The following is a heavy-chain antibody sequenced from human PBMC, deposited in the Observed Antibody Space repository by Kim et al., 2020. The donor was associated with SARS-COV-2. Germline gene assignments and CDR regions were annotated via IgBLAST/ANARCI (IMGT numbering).Heavy chain of an antibody. Sequence: GGSLRLSCAASGFTFSSYAMSWVRQAPGKGLEWVSAISGSGGSTYYADSVKGRFTISRDNSKNTLYLQMNSLRAEDTAVYYCAGKGQQLGEFDYWGQGTLVTVSS. CDR2: ISGSGGST. CDR1: GFTFSSYA. CDR3: AGKGQQLGEFDY. J-gene: IGHJ4*02. V-gene: IGHV3-23*01. D-gene: IGHD6-13*01.